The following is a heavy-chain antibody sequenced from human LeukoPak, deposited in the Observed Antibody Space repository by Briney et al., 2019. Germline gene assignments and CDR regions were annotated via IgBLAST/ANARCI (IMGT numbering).Heavy chain of an antibody. CDR2: IYHSGST. CDR1: GYSISSGYY. CDR3: ARLRLRCFDWLSMSHDY. J-gene: IGHJ4*02. D-gene: IGHD3-9*01. V-gene: IGHV4-38-2*01. Sequence: SETLSLTCAVSGYSISSGYYWGWIRQPPGKGLEWIGSIYHSGSTYYNPSLKSRVTISVDTSKNQFSLKLSSVTAADTAVYYCARLRLRCFDWLSMSHDYWGQGTLVTVSS.